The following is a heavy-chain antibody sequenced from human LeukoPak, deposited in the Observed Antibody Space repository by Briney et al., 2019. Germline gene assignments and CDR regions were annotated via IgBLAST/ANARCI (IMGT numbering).Heavy chain of an antibody. Sequence: GESLKISCKGSGYSFTSYWIGWGRQMPGKGLEWMGIIYPGDSDTRYSPSFQGQVTISADKSISTAYLQWSSLKASDTAMYSCARHPIAAARACAFDIWGQGTMVTVSS. V-gene: IGHV5-51*01. J-gene: IGHJ3*02. D-gene: IGHD6-13*01. CDR1: GYSFTSYW. CDR3: ARHPIAAARACAFDI. CDR2: IYPGDSDT.